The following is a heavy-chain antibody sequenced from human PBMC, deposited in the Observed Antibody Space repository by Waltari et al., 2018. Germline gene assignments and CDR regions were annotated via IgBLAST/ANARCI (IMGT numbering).Heavy chain of an antibody. CDR2: IIPIFGTA. J-gene: IGHJ5*02. Sequence: QVQLVQSGAEVKKPASSVKVSCKASGGTCSSYAISWVRQAPGQGLEWMGGIIPIFGTANYAQKFQGRVTITTDESTSTAYMELSSLRSEDTAVYYCARDRITIFGVVNWFDPWGQGTLVTVSS. CDR1: GGTCSSYA. CDR3: ARDRITIFGVVNWFDP. V-gene: IGHV1-69*05. D-gene: IGHD3-3*01.